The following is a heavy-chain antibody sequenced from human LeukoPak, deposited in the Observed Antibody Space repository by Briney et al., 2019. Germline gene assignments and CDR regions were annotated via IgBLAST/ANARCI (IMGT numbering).Heavy chain of an antibody. CDR3: ARERIDSGYDY. CDR1: GYTFTSYY. V-gene: IGHV1-46*01. CDR2: INPSGGST. J-gene: IGHJ4*02. D-gene: IGHD5-12*01. Sequence: ASVQFSFKASGYTFTSYYMHWVRQAPGQGREWMGIINPSGGSTSYAQKFQGRVTMTRDTSTSTVYMELSSQRSEDTAVYYCARERIDSGYDYWGQGTLVTVSS.